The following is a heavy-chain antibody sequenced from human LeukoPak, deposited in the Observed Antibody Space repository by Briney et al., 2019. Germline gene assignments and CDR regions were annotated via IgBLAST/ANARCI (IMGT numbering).Heavy chain of an antibody. V-gene: IGHV3-30*02. CDR3: ARDLSRYNWNLGGAYYMDV. CDR1: GFTFSSYG. D-gene: IGHD1-7*01. Sequence: GGSLRLSCAASGFTFSSYGMHRVRQAPGKGLEWVAFIRYDGSNKYYADSVKGRFTISRDNSKNTLYLQMNSLRAEDTAVYYCARDLSRYNWNLGGAYYMDVWGKGTTVTVSS. J-gene: IGHJ6*03. CDR2: IRYDGSNK.